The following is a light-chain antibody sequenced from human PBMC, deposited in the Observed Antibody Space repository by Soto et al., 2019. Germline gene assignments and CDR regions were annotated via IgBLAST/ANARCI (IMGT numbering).Light chain of an antibody. V-gene: IGKV1-27*01. Sequence: DIQMTQSPSSLSASVGDRVTITCRASQGISNYLAWYQQKAGKVPKLLIYAAFTLQSGVPSRFMGSGSGTDFTLTISSLQPEDVATYYCQKYNSAPPYTFGQGTKLEIK. CDR3: QKYNSAPPYT. CDR1: QGISNY. J-gene: IGKJ2*01. CDR2: AAF.